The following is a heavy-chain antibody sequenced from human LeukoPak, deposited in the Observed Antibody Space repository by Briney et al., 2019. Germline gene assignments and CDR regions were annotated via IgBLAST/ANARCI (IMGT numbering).Heavy chain of an antibody. CDR2: INHSGST. CDR3: ARFAFLRDY. V-gene: IGHV4-34*01. Sequence: PSETLSLTCAVYGGSFSGYYWSWIRQPPGKGLEWIGEINHSGSTNYNPSLKSRVTISVDMSKNQFSLKLSSVTAADTAVYYCARFAFLRDYWGQGTLVTVSS. J-gene: IGHJ4*02. CDR1: GGSFSGYY. D-gene: IGHD2/OR15-2a*01.